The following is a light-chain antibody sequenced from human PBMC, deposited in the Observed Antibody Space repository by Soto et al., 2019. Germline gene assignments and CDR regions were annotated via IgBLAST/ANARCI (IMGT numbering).Light chain of an antibody. V-gene: IGKV1-39*01. CDR2: AAS. CDR1: QGISTY. J-gene: IGKJ1*01. CDR3: QHSTTWT. Sequence: DIQMTQSPSSLSASVGDRVTITCRASQGISTYLNWYQQKPGKAPKLLIYAASSLQSGVPSRFSGSGSETYFTLTISSLQPEDFATYSCQHSTTWTFGQGTKVEIK.